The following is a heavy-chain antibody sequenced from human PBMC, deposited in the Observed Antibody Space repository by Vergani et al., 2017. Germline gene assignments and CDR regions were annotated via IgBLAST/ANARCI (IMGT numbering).Heavy chain of an antibody. J-gene: IGHJ6*03. V-gene: IGHV4-34*01. CDR3: ARVHPGGSYSYYYYYMDV. Sequence: QLQLQQSGAGLLKPSETLSLTCAVYGGSFSGYYWSWIRQPPGKGLEWIGEINHSGSTNYNPSLKSRVTISVDTSKNQFSLKLSSVTAADTAVYYCARVHPGGSYSYYYYYMDVWGKGTTVTVSS. CDR2: INHSGST. CDR1: GGSFSGYY. D-gene: IGHD1-26*01.